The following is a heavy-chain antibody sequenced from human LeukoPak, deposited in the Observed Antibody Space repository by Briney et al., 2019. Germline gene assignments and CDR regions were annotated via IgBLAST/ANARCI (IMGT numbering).Heavy chain of an antibody. CDR2: INPSGGTT. V-gene: IGHV1-46*01. D-gene: IGHD3-16*01. CDR3: ARNQDSALGFDP. J-gene: IGHJ5*02. CDR1: GYRFTSYY. Sequence: ASVKVSCMAPGYRFTSYYIHWVRQAPGQGLQWMGVINPSGGTTSYAQKFQGRLTMTRDTSTSTVSMELSSLRSEDTAVYYCARNQDSALGFDPWGQGSLVTVSS.